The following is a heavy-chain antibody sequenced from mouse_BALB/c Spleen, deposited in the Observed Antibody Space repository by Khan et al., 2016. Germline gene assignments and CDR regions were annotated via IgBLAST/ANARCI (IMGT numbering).Heavy chain of an antibody. CDR2: IRNKANGYTT. Sequence: EVELVESGGGLVQPGGSLSLSCATSGFTFTDYYMSWVRQPPGKALEWLGVIRNKANGYTTEYSASVKGRFTISRYNSQSILYLQMNTLRAEDSATYYCARGDSWSAYWGQETLVTVSA. CDR3: ARGDSWSAY. J-gene: IGHJ3*01. V-gene: IGHV7-3*02. CDR1: GFTFTDYY.